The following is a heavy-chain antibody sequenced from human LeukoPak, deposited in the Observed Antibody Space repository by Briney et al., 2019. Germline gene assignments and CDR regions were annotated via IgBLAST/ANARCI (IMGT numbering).Heavy chain of an antibody. J-gene: IGHJ3*02. CDR3: ARGYSSRYNMITFGGVIATDAFDI. V-gene: IGHV7-4-1*02. D-gene: IGHD3-16*02. CDR1: GYTFTSYA. CDR2: INTNTGNP. Sequence: GASVKVSCKASGYTFTSYAMNWVRQAPGQGLEWMGWINTNTGNPTYAQGFTGRFVFSLDTSVSTAYLQISSLKAEDTAVYYCARGYSSRYNMITFGGVIATDAFDIWGQGTMVTVSS.